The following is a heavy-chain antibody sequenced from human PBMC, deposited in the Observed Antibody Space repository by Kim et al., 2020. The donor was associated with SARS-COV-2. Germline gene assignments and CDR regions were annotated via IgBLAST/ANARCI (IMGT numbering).Heavy chain of an antibody. D-gene: IGHD3-10*01. J-gene: IGHJ4*02. Sequence: GGSLRLSCATSGFTFSTNGMTWVRQAPGKGLEWVSVISAGGGSTLYADSVKGRFTISRDNSKNTLFLQMNSLRVEDTAVYYCAKKAPYGSGSYYDSWGQG. CDR3: AKKAPYGSGSYYDS. V-gene: IGHV3-23*01. CDR2: ISAGGGST. CDR1: GFTFSTNG.